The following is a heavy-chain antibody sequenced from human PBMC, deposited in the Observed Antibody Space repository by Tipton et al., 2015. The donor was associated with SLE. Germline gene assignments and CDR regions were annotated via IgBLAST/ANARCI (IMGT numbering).Heavy chain of an antibody. CDR3: AKAGSNWHNYFDY. CDR2: ISGSGGNT. Sequence: SLRLSCAASGITFSSRAMSWVRQAPGKGLEWVSAISGSGGNTYYADSVKGRFTISRDNSKNTLYLQMNSLRVEDTAVYYCAKAGSNWHNYFDYWGQGTLVTVPS. V-gene: IGHV3-23*01. J-gene: IGHJ4*02. D-gene: IGHD1-26*01. CDR1: GITFSSRA.